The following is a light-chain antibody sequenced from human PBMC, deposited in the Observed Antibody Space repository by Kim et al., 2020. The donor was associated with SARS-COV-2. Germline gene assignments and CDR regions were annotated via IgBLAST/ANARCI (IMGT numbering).Light chain of an antibody. CDR3: QSYDSSNWV. V-gene: IGLV6-57*03. CDR1: SGSIASNY. Sequence: GKTLTSSCTRSSGSIASNYVQWYQQRPGSAPTSVIYEDNQRPSGFPDRFSGSIDSSSNSASLTISGLKTEDEADYYCQSYDSSNWVFGGGTQLTVL. J-gene: IGLJ3*02. CDR2: EDN.